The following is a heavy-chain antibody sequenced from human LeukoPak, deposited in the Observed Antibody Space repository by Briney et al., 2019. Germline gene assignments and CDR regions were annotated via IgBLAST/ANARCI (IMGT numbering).Heavy chain of an antibody. V-gene: IGHV3-23*01. J-gene: IGHJ4*02. CDR3: AKDSPSAPVTSV. CDR2: ISGSGDST. CDR1: GFIFSSYT. Sequence: GGSLRLSCAASGFIFSSYTMSWVRQAPGKGLEWVSTISGSGDSTYYVDSVKGRFTISRDNSKNTLYLQVNSLTAEDTAVYYCAKDSPSAPVTSVWGQGTLVTVSS. D-gene: IGHD4-17*01.